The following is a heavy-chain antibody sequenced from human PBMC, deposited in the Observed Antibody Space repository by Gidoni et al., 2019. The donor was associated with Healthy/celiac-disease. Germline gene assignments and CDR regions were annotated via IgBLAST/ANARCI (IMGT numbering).Heavy chain of an antibody. CDR2: IYHSGST. CDR3: ARGGDDYVWGSYRGGGWFDP. Sequence: QLQLQESGSGLVKPSQTLSLTCAVSGGSISSGGYSWSWIRQPPGKGLEWIGYIYHSGSTYYNPSLKSLVTISVDRSKNQFSLKLSSVTAADTAVYYCARGGDDYVWGSYRGGGWFDPWGQGTLVTVSS. J-gene: IGHJ5*02. D-gene: IGHD3-16*02. V-gene: IGHV4-30-2*01. CDR1: GGSISSGGYS.